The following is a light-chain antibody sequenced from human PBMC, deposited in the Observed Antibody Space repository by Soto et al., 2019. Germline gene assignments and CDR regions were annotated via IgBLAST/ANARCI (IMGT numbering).Light chain of an antibody. CDR3: QQYQSWPLT. Sequence: EIVMTQSPATLSVSPGERATLSCRASQSVYSNLAWYQQTPGQAPRLLIYVASTRATGIPASFSGSGSGTEFTLTISSLQSEDFAVYYCQQYQSWPLTFGGGTTVEIK. V-gene: IGKV3-15*01. CDR1: QSVYSN. J-gene: IGKJ4*01. CDR2: VAS.